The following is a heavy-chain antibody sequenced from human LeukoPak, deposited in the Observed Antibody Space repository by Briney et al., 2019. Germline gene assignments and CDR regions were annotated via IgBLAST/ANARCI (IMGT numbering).Heavy chain of an antibody. CDR2: IIPIFGTA. CDR1: GGTFSSYA. V-gene: IGHV1-69*06. CDR3: ASRRDGYTYYFDY. J-gene: IGHJ4*02. D-gene: IGHD5-24*01. Sequence: SVKVSCKASGGTFSSYAISWVRQAPGQGLEWMGGIIPIFGTANYAQKFQGRVTITADKSTSTAYMELSSLRSEDTAVYYCASRRDGYTYYFDYWGQGTLVTVSS.